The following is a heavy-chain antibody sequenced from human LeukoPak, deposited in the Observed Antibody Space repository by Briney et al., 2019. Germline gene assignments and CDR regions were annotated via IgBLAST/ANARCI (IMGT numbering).Heavy chain of an antibody. J-gene: IGHJ4*02. CDR3: ARDFVPTVSLNFDY. D-gene: IGHD4-17*01. CDR1: GFTFSSYA. Sequence: GGSLRLSCAASGFTFSSYAMSWVRQAPGKGLEWVAVIWYDGSNKYYADSVKGRFTIPRDNSKNTLYLQMNSLRAEDTAVYYCARDFVPTVSLNFDYWGQGTLVTVSS. CDR2: IWYDGSNK. V-gene: IGHV3-33*08.